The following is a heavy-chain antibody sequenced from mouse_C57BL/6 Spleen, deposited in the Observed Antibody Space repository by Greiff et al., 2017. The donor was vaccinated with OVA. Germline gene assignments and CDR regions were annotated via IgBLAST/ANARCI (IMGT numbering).Heavy chain of an antibody. J-gene: IGHJ4*01. V-gene: IGHV14-1*01. Sequence: EVKLVESGAELVRPGASVKLSCTASGFNIKDYYMHWVKQRPEQGLEWIGRIDPEDGDTEYAPKFPGKATMTADTSSNTAYLQLSSLTSEDTAVYYCTTLDYGNYDAMDYWGQGTSVTVSS. CDR1: GFNIKDYY. D-gene: IGHD2-1*01. CDR2: IDPEDGDT. CDR3: TTLDYGNYDAMDY.